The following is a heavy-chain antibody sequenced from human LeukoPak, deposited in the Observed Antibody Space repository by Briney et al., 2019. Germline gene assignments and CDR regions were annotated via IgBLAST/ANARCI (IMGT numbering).Heavy chain of an antibody. V-gene: IGHV3-21*01. J-gene: IGHJ3*01. CDR1: GFTFSSFS. Sequence: GGSLRLSCAASGFTFSSFSMDWVRQAPGKGLEWLSSISSSDSYIYYADSVKGRFTISRDNAKNTLYMQMNSLRVDDTAVYYCVREASGVSSSAFDVWGQGTMVTVSS. D-gene: IGHD1-26*01. CDR3: VREASGVSSSAFDV. CDR2: ISSSDSYI.